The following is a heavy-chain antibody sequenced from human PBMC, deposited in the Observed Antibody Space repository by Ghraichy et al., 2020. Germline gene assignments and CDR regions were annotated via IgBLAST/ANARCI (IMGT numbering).Heavy chain of an antibody. Sequence: GGSLRLSCAASGFTFSSYGMHWVRQAPGKGLEWVAVIWYDGSNKYYADSVKGRFTISRDNSKNTLYLQMNSLRAEDTAVYYCARDFTMITFGGVDPDAFDIWGQGTMVTVSS. CDR3: ARDFTMITFGGVDPDAFDI. J-gene: IGHJ3*02. CDR2: IWYDGSNK. D-gene: IGHD3-16*01. V-gene: IGHV3-33*01. CDR1: GFTFSSYG.